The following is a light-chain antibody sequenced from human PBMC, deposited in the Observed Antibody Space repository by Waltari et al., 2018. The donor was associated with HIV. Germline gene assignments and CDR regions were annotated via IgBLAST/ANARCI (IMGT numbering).Light chain of an antibody. CDR3: SAWDRSLSAVI. Sequence: QAGLTQPPSVSTGLRQTATLTCTGDSNNVRNPGATWLQQHQGHPPKLLFYEDNNRPSGISERFSASKSGNTASLTITGLQPEDEADYFCSAWDRSLSAVIFGGGTTLIVL. J-gene: IGLJ2*01. V-gene: IGLV10-54*04. CDR1: SNNVRNPG. CDR2: EDN.